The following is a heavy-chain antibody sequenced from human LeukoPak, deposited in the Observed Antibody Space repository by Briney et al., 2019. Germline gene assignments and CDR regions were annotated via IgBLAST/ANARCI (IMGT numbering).Heavy chain of an antibody. Sequence: SETLSLACAVYGGSFSGYYWSWIRQPPGKGLEWIGEINHSGSTNYNPSLKSRVTISVDTSKNQFSLKLSSVTAAVTAVYYCARGRPVLLWFGEPSNWFDPWGQGTLVTVSS. CDR1: GGSFSGYY. V-gene: IGHV4-34*01. J-gene: IGHJ5*02. CDR3: ARGRPVLLWFGEPSNWFDP. D-gene: IGHD3-10*01. CDR2: INHSGST.